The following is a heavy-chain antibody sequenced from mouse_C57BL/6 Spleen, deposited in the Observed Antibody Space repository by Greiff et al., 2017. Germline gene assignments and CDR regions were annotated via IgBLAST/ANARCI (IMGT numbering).Heavy chain of an antibody. J-gene: IGHJ2*01. CDR3: ARGGGSSYFYYFDY. Sequence: VKLQQPGAELVKPGASVKLSCKASGYTFTSYWMQWVKQRPGQGLEWIGEIDPSDSYTNYNQKFKGKATLTVDTSSSTAYMQLSSLTSEDSAVYYCARGGGSSYFYYFDYWGQGTTLTVSS. D-gene: IGHD1-1*01. CDR1: GYTFTSYW. CDR2: IDPSDSYT. V-gene: IGHV1-50*01.